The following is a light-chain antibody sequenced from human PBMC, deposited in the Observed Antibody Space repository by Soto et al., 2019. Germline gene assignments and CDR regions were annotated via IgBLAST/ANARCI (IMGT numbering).Light chain of an antibody. V-gene: IGKV3-15*01. CDR2: GVS. CDR3: QSDNDWPCA. CDR1: ESLIGF. Sequence: DIVLTQSPATLSVSPGDRVTLSCRASESLIGFLAWYQQKPGQAPRLLMYGVSTRATGIPARFSGGGSATDFTLTISILESDEAAFYFYQSDNDWPCASGLGTRLEI. J-gene: IGKJ2*02.